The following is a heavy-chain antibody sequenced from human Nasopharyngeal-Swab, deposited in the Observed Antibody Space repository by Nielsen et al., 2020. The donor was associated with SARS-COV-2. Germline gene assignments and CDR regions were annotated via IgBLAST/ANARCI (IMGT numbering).Heavy chain of an antibody. Sequence: SETLSLTCTVSGGSIGSGGYYWSWIRQPPGKGLEWIGYIYYSGSTYYNPSLKSRVTISVDTSKNQFSLKLSSVTAADTAVYYCARDKGHDYGDYYYYMDVWGKGTTVTVSS. D-gene: IGHD4-17*01. V-gene: IGHV4-31*03. CDR2: IYYSGST. CDR3: ARDKGHDYGDYYYYMDV. J-gene: IGHJ6*03. CDR1: GGSIGSGGYY.